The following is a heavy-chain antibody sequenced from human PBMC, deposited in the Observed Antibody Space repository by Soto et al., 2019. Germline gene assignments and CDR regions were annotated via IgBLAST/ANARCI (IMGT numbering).Heavy chain of an antibody. V-gene: IGHV1-58*01. CDR3: AAGTLSLGELSLPDY. D-gene: IGHD3-16*02. CDR1: GFTFTSSP. CDR2: IVVGSGNT. J-gene: IGHJ4*02. Sequence: GASVKVSCKASGFTFTSSPVQWGRQAREQRLEWIGWIVVGSGNTNYAQKFQERVTITRDMSTSTAYMELSSLRSEDTAVYYCAAGTLSLGELSLPDYWGQGTLVTVSS.